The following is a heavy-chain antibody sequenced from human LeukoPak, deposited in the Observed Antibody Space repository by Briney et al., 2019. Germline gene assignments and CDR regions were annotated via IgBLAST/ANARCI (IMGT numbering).Heavy chain of an antibody. CDR3: ARVKLSGFCSGGSCSDALDI. D-gene: IGHD2-15*01. J-gene: IGHJ3*02. V-gene: IGHV3-53*01. CDR2: IYSGGNT. CDR1: GFIVSSNY. Sequence: PGGSLRLSCAASGFIVSSNYMSWVRQAPGKGLEWIAVIYSGGNTYYADSVKDRFTISRDNSKNTLYLEMDSLGAEDTAVYYCARVKLSGFCSGGSCSDALDIWGPGTMVTVSS.